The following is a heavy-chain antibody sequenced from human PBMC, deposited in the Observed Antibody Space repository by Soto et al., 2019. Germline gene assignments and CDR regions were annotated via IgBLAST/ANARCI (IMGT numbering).Heavy chain of an antibody. J-gene: IGHJ5*02. CDR2: IVVGSGNT. Sequence: QMQLVQSGPEVKKPGTSVKVSCKASGFTFTNSAVQWVRQARGQRLEWIGWIVVGSGNTNYAQKFQERVTITRDMSTNTAYMKLDSLRSEDTAVYYCATLLTSGWYPNWFDPWGRGTLITVSS. CDR1: GFTFTNSA. D-gene: IGHD6-19*01. V-gene: IGHV1-58*01. CDR3: ATLLTSGWYPNWFDP.